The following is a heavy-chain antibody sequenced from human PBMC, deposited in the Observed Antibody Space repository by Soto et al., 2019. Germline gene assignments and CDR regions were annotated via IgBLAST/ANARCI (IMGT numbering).Heavy chain of an antibody. CDR1: GGSISSSSYY. J-gene: IGHJ6*02. CDR2: ISYSGST. Sequence: SETLSLTCTVSGGSISSSSYYWGWIRQPPGKGLEWIGSISYSGSTYYNPSLKSRVTMSVDTSKNQFSLKLSSVTAADTAVYYCARLPRIAVAGAYYYYYGMDVWGQGTTVT. CDR3: ARLPRIAVAGAYYYYYGMDV. D-gene: IGHD6-19*01. V-gene: IGHV4-39*01.